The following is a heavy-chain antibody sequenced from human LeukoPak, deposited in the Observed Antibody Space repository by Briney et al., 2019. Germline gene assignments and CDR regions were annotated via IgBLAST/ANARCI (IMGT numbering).Heavy chain of an antibody. CDR3: ARGPPPDYYDSSGYYISDY. CDR1: GGTFSSYA. J-gene: IGHJ4*02. D-gene: IGHD3-22*01. Sequence: SVEVSCKASGGTFSSYAISWVRQAPGQGLEWMGGIIPIFGTANYAQKFQGRVTITADESTSTAYMELSSLRSEDTAVYYCARGPPPDYYDSSGYYISDYCGQGTLVTVSS. CDR2: IIPIFGTA. V-gene: IGHV1-69*13.